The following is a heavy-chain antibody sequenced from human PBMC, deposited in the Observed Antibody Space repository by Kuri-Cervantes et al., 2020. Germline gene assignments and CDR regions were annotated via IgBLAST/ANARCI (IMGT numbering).Heavy chain of an antibody. D-gene: IGHD5-18*01. Sequence: GGSLRLSCAASGFTFSSYGMHWVRQAPGKGLEWVAVIWYDGSNKYYADSVKGRFTISRDNSKNTLYLQMNSLRAEDTAVYYCAKETTGYSYGKLDYWGQGTLVTVSS. J-gene: IGHJ4*02. V-gene: IGHV3-30*02. CDR2: IWYDGSNK. CDR3: AKETTGYSYGKLDY. CDR1: GFTFSSYG.